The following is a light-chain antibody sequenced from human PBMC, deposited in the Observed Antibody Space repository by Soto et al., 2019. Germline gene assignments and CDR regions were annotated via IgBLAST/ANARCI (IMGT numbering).Light chain of an antibody. J-gene: IGLJ1*01. V-gene: IGLV2-14*03. CDR3: SSYTTSSTQV. CDR1: SSDVGAYNY. Sequence: QSVLTQPASVSGSPGQSITISCTGTSSDVGAYNYVSWYRQHPGRAPKLMIYDVINRPSGVSNRFSGSKSGNTASLTISGLQAEDEADYYCSSYTTSSTQVFGTGTKVTVL. CDR2: DVI.